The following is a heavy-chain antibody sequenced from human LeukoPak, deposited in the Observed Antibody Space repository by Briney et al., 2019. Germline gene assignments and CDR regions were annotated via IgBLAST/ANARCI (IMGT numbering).Heavy chain of an antibody. CDR2: IYPGDSDT. V-gene: IGHV5-51*01. CDR3: TRQVTTSWFDP. CDR1: GYSFTSYW. Sequence: GESLKISCKGSGYSFTSYWIGWVRQMLGKGLEGMGIIYPGDSDTKYSPSFQGQVTISADKSISTAYLQWSSLKASDTAMYYCTRQVTTSWFDPWGQGTLVTVSS. D-gene: IGHD4-17*01. J-gene: IGHJ5*02.